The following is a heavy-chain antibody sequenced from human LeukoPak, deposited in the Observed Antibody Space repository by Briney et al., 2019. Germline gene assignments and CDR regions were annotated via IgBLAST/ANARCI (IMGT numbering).Heavy chain of an antibody. J-gene: IGHJ4*02. CDR1: GYSISSGYY. D-gene: IGHD3-10*01. CDR3: ARDADGSGSYHYFDY. CDR2: IYHSGST. Sequence: SETLSLTCTVSGYSISSGYYWGWIRQPPGKGLEWIGSIYHSGSTYYNPSLKSRVTISVDKSKNQFSLKLSSVTAADTAVYYCARDADGSGSYHYFDYWGQGTLVTVSS. V-gene: IGHV4-38-2*02.